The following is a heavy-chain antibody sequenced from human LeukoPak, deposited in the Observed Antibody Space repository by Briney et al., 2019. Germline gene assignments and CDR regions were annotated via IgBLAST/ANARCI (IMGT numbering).Heavy chain of an antibody. CDR1: GFTYSSYA. Sequence: GGSLRLSCAASGFTYSSYAMSWVRQAPGKGLEWVSAISGSGGSTYYADSVKGRFTISRDNSKNTLYLQMNSLRAEDTAVYYCAKPLKPAVAAFDYWGQGTLVTVSS. D-gene: IGHD6-19*01. CDR3: AKPLKPAVAAFDY. CDR2: ISGSGGST. V-gene: IGHV3-23*01. J-gene: IGHJ4*02.